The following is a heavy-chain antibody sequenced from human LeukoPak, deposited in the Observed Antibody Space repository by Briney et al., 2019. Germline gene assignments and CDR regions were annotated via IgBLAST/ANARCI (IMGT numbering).Heavy chain of an antibody. CDR1: GGSISSYY. CDR3: ARDSGWSGVHYYYGMDV. V-gene: IGHV4-59*01. D-gene: IGHD3-3*01. J-gene: IGHJ6*02. Sequence: PSETLSLTCTVSGGSISSYYWSWIRQPPGKGLEWIGYIYYSGSTNYNPSLKSRVTISVDTSKNQFSLKLSSVTAADTAVYYCARDSGWSGVHYYYGMDVWGQGTTVTVSS. CDR2: IYYSGST.